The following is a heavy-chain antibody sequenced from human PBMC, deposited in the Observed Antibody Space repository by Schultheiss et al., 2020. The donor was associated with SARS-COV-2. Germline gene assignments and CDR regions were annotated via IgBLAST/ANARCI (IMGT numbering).Heavy chain of an antibody. J-gene: IGHJ4*03. V-gene: IGHV3-30-3*01. D-gene: IGHD4-17*01. CDR3: ARGDYLFDY. Sequence: GGSLRLSCAVSGFTFSLYAMHWVRQAPGKGLEWVAVISYDGSNEHYADSVKGRFTISTDYAKNSLYLQMNSLRAEDTAVYYCARGDYLFDYWGQGTTVTVSS. CDR1: GFTFSLYA. CDR2: ISYDGSNE.